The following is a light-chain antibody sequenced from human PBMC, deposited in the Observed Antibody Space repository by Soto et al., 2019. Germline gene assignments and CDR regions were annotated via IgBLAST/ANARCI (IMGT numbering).Light chain of an antibody. V-gene: IGLV3-1*01. CDR1: KLGDKY. Sequence: SYELTQPPSVSVSPGQTASITCSGDKLGDKYACWYQQKPGQSPVLVIYQDSKRPSGIPERFSCSNSGNTATLTISGTQAMDEADYYCQAWDSRTVVFGVGTQLTVL. CDR3: QAWDSRTVV. CDR2: QDS. J-gene: IGLJ2*01.